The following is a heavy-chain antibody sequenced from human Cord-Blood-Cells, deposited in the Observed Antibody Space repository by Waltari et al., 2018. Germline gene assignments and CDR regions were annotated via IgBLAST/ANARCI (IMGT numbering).Heavy chain of an antibody. Sequence: QVQLVQSGAEVKKPGASVKVYCKASGGTFSSYTISWVRQAPGQGLEGMGGIIPIFGTANYAQKFQGRVTITADESTSTAYMELSSLRSEDTAVYYCASYYGSGSYYKRSYYFDYWGQGTLVTVSS. J-gene: IGHJ4*02. CDR3: ASYYGSGSYYKRSYYFDY. V-gene: IGHV1-69*01. CDR2: IIPIFGTA. D-gene: IGHD3-10*01. CDR1: GGTFSSYT.